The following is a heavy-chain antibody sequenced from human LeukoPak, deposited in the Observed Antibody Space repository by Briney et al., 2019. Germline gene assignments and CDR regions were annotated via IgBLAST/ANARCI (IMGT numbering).Heavy chain of an antibody. Sequence: ASVKVSCKASGYTFTSYAISWVRQAPGQGLEWMGWISGHNDDTNYAQRLQGRVTMTTDTSTSTAYMELRSLRSDDTAVYYCARAGYCSGGSCYPYYYYYYTDVWGKGTTVTVSS. V-gene: IGHV1-18*01. D-gene: IGHD2-15*01. CDR2: ISGHNDDT. CDR3: ARAGYCSGGSCYPYYYYYYTDV. CDR1: GYTFTSYA. J-gene: IGHJ6*03.